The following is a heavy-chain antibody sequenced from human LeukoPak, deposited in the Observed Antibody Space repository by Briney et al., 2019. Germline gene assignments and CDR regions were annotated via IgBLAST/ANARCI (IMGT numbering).Heavy chain of an antibody. V-gene: IGHV4-59*01. CDR2: IYYTGST. CDR1: GGSISSYD. CDR3: AALWFTDPETPHDY. D-gene: IGHD3-10*01. J-gene: IGHJ4*02. Sequence: SETLSLTCTASGGSISSYDLSWVRQPPGKGLEWIGYIYYTGSTNYNPSLKSRVTISVDTSKNQFSLNVRSVTAADTAVYYCAALWFTDPETPHDYWGQGTLVTVSS.